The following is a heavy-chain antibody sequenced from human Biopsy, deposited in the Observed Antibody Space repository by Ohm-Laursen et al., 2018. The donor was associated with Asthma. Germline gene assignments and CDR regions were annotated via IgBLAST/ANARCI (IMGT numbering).Heavy chain of an antibody. J-gene: IGHJ6*02. D-gene: IGHD3-10*01. CDR3: ARAVDYSHYYGIDV. CDR1: GYTFNSVG. V-gene: IGHV1-18*01. Sequence: ASVKVSCKTSGYTFNSVGITWVRQAPGQGLEWMGWISVYNGNTKVAQKLQDRVTMITDTSTSTAYVELRSLRSDDTAVYFCARAVDYSHYYGIDVWGQGTTVTVS. CDR2: ISVYNGNT.